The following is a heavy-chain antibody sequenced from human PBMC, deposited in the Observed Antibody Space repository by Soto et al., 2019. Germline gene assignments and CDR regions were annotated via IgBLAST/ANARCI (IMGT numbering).Heavy chain of an antibody. Sequence: QVQLVQSGAEAKKPGSSVKVSCKTSGGTFSSYSISWVRQAPGQGLEWMGGIVPLFRTTNYAQKFQGRVTITADTSTYTGYMELTGLRSGETAVYYCARGGYSSTWSNLLDRSGLDVWGQGTTVTVCS. D-gene: IGHD6-13*01. J-gene: IGHJ6*02. CDR1: GGTFSSYS. CDR3: ARGGYSSTWSNLLDRSGLDV. V-gene: IGHV1-69*06. CDR2: IVPLFRTT.